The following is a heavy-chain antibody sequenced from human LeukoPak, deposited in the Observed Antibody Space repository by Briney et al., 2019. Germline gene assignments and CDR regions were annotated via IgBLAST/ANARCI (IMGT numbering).Heavy chain of an antibody. V-gene: IGHV3-11*06. CDR1: GFTFSDYY. Sequence: GGSLRLSCAASGFTFSDYYMSWIRQAPGKGLEWVSYISSSSSYTNYADSVKGRFTISRDNAKNSLYLQMNSLRAEDTAVYYCAKMGVEYYYYGMDVWGQGTTVTVSS. CDR3: AKMGVEYYYYGMDV. J-gene: IGHJ6*02. D-gene: IGHD3-16*01. CDR2: ISSSSSYT.